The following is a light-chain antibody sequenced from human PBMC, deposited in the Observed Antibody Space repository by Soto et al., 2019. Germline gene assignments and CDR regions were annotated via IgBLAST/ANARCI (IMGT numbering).Light chain of an antibody. Sequence: QSALTQPASVSGSPGQSITISCTGVSSDVGSYDLVSWYQHHPGKTPKLIIYEAIKRPSGVSVRFSASKSGNTASLTISGLQAEDEADYYCCSYAGSSSFVVFGGGTKLTGL. CDR1: SSDVGSYDL. CDR2: EAI. CDR3: CSYAGSSSFVV. V-gene: IGLV2-23*02. J-gene: IGLJ3*02.